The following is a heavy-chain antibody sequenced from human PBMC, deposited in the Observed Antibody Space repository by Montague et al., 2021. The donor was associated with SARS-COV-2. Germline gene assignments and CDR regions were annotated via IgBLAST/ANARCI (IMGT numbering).Heavy chain of an antibody. V-gene: IGHV3-21*01. CDR3: ARGVRGSGTRSL. J-gene: IGHJ4*02. CDR1: GFTFSSYS. CDR2: ISSSSSYV. Sequence: SLRLSCAASGFTFSSYSMNWVRQAPGKGLEGVSSISSSSSYVYYADSVKGRFTISRDNAKNSLYLQMNSLRAEDTDVYYCARGVRGSGTRSLWGQGTLVTVSS. D-gene: IGHD2-2*01.